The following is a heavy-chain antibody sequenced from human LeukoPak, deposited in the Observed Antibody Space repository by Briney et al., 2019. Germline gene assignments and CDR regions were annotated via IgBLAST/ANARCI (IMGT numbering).Heavy chain of an antibody. CDR2: INHSGST. CDR1: GGSFSGYY. D-gene: IGHD5-18*01. J-gene: IGHJ6*02. V-gene: IGHV4-34*01. Sequence: SETLSLTCAVYGGSFSGYYWSWIRQPPGKGLEWIGEINHSGSTHYNPSLKSRVTISVDTSKNQFSLKLSSVTAADTAVYYCARGVGYSYGPAYYYYYGMDVWGQGTTVTVSS. CDR3: ARGVGYSYGPAYYYYYGMDV.